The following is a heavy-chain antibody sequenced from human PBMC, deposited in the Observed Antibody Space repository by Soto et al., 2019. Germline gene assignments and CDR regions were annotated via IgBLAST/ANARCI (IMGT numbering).Heavy chain of an antibody. Sequence: GGSLRLSCAASGFTFTNYAMNWVRQAPGKGLEWVSVISGSGGTAYYADSVKGRFTISIDNSNNMLYLQMNSLRAEDTAKYYCVKEGSGWYSRGPLAFSGRGTMVTGSS. CDR3: VKEGSGWYSRGPLAF. CDR2: ISGSGGTA. CDR1: GFTFTNYA. D-gene: IGHD6-19*01. J-gene: IGHJ3*01. V-gene: IGHV3-23*01.